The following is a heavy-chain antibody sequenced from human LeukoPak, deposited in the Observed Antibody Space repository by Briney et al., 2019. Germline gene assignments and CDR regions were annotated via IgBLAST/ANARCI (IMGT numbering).Heavy chain of an antibody. CDR3: ARDGYGLDTPMVSTIFDY. CDR2: ISGSGGGT. Sequence: GGTLRLSCAASGFTFSNSAMSWVRQAPGKGLEWVSTISGSGGGTDYAGSVKGRFTISRDNSKNTLYLQMNSLRAEDTAVYYCARDGYGLDTPMVSTIFDYWGQGTLVTVSS. V-gene: IGHV3-23*01. CDR1: GFTFSNSA. D-gene: IGHD5-18*01. J-gene: IGHJ4*02.